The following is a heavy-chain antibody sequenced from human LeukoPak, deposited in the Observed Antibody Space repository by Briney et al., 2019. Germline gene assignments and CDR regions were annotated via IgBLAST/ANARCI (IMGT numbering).Heavy chain of an antibody. CDR1: GFTVSSNY. D-gene: IGHD6-13*01. CDR2: IYSGGST. J-gene: IGHJ3*02. V-gene: IGHV3-66*01. Sequence: GGSLRLSCAASGFTVSSNYMSWIRQAPGKGLEWVSVIYSGGSTYYADSVKGRFTISRDNSKNTLYLQMNSLRAEDTAVYYCAREGSGSSSWIPEGAFDIWGQGTMVTVSS. CDR3: AREGSGSSSWIPEGAFDI.